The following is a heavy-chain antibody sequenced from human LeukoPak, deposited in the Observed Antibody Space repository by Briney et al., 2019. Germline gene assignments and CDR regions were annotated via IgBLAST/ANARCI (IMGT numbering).Heavy chain of an antibody. J-gene: IGHJ6*03. D-gene: IGHD2/OR15-2a*01. CDR2: INHSGST. CDR1: GGSFSGYY. CDR3: ARGLPTWATGQDYYYYYYMDV. V-gene: IGHV4-34*01. Sequence: SETLSLTCAVYGGSFSGYYWSWIRQPPGKGLEWIGEINHSGSTNYNPSLKSRVTISVDTSENQFSLKLSSVTAADTAVYYCARGLPTWATGQDYYYYYYMDVWGKGTTVTVSS.